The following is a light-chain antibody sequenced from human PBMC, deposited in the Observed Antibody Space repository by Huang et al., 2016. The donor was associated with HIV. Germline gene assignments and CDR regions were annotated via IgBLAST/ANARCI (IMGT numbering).Light chain of an antibody. J-gene: IGKJ1*01. CDR1: QSVDLN. CDR3: QQYNPWPPWT. CDR2: GAS. V-gene: IGKV3-15*01. Sequence: EIVMTQSPATLSVSPGERATLSCRASQSVDLNLAWYQQKVGQPPRLLVYGASTRATGIPTRFSGSGAGTEFNLTISSLQSEDFAVYYCQQYNPWPPWTFGQGTRVEIK.